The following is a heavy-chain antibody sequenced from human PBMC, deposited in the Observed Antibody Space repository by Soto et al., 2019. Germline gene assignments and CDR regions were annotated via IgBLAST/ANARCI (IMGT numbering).Heavy chain of an antibody. CDR3: ARXXXXXXXXTVEQRYYGMDV. Sequence: QVQLVQSGAELKKPGSSVKVSCKASGGTFSTYAISWVRQAPGQGLEWMGGIIPIYGAANYAQKFQGRVTITADESTSTGYMELSSLRSDDTAVYYCARXXXXXXXXTVEQRYYGMDVWGQGTTV. CDR1: GGTFSTYA. D-gene: IGHD4-4*01. J-gene: IGHJ6*02. V-gene: IGHV1-69*01. CDR2: IIPIYGAA.